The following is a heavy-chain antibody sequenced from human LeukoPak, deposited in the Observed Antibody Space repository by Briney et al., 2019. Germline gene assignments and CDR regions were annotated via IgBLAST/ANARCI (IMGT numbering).Heavy chain of an antibody. V-gene: IGHV1-18*04. J-gene: IGHJ4*02. Sequence: ASVMVSCKASGYTFTNYGISWVRQAPGQGLEWMAWISANNGETRHAQNFQGRVTMTTDSSTSTAYMELRSLRSDDTAVYYCARVPPSAQQIWSSDYWGQGTQVTVSS. CDR1: GYTFTNYG. CDR2: ISANNGET. CDR3: ARVPPSAQQIWSSDY. D-gene: IGHD6-13*01.